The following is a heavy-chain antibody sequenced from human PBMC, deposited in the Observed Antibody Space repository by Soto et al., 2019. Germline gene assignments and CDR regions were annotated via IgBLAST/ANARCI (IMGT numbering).Heavy chain of an antibody. CDR3: AKRQGDYYDSSGYSDY. V-gene: IGHV3-23*01. CDR1: GFTFSSYA. CDR2: ISGSGGST. Sequence: GESLKISCAASGFTFSSYAMSWVRQAPGKGLEWGSAISGSGGSTYYADSVKGRFTISRDNSKNTLYLQMNSLRAEDTAVYYCAKRQGDYYDSSGYSDYWGQGTLVTVSS. D-gene: IGHD3-22*01. J-gene: IGHJ4*02.